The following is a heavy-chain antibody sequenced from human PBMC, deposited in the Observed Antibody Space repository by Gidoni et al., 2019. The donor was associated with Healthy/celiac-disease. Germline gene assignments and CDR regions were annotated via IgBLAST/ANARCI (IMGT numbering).Heavy chain of an antibody. D-gene: IGHD5-12*01. CDR2: INPNSGGT. Sequence: QVQLVQSGAEVKKPGASVKVSCKASGYTFTGYYMHWVRQAPGQGLEWMGWINPNSGGTNYAQKFQGWVTMTRDTSISTAYMELSRLRSDDTAVYYCARGARVDIVATWALDYWGQGTLVTVSS. CDR3: ARGARVDIVATWALDY. CDR1: GYTFTGYY. J-gene: IGHJ4*02. V-gene: IGHV1-2*04.